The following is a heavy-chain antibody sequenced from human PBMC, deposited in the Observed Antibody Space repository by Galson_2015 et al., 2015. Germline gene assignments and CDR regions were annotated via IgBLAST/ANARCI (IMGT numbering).Heavy chain of an antibody. CDR2: INQDGSEK. Sequence: SLRLSCAVSGFTFGNYWMSWVRQAPGKGLQWVASINQDGSEKYYVDSVRGRFTISRDNAKNSLYLEMNSLRAEDAAVYYCVRAPWTNGYNMDVWGQGTTVTVSS. CDR3: VRAPWTNGYNMDV. CDR1: GFTFGNYW. V-gene: IGHV3-7*01. D-gene: IGHD5-24*01. J-gene: IGHJ6*02.